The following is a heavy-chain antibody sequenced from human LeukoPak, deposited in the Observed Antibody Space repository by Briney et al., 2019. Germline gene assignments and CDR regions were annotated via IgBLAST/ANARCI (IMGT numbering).Heavy chain of an antibody. CDR3: ARGGVTVTITRSFDY. CDR2: INHSGST. Sequence: PSETLSLTCAVYGGSFSGYYWSWIRQPPGKGLEWIGEINHSGSTNYNPSLKSRVTISVDTSKNQFSLKLSSVTAADTAVYYCARGGVTVTITRSFDYWGQGTLVTVPS. CDR1: GGSFSGYY. J-gene: IGHJ4*02. V-gene: IGHV4-34*01. D-gene: IGHD4-17*01.